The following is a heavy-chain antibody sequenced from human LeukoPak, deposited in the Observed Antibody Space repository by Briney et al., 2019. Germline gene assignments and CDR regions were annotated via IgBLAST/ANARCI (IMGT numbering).Heavy chain of an antibody. CDR1: GFTASSNY. D-gene: IGHD2-15*01. CDR3: ARVEGYCSGGSCYFGYFDY. Sequence: GGSLRLSCAASGFTASSNYMSWVRQAPGKGLEWVSVIYSGGSTYYADSVKGRFTISRDNSKNTLYLQMNSLRAEDTAVYYCARVEGYCSGGSCYFGYFDYWGQGTLVTVSS. J-gene: IGHJ4*02. V-gene: IGHV3-66*01. CDR2: IYSGGST.